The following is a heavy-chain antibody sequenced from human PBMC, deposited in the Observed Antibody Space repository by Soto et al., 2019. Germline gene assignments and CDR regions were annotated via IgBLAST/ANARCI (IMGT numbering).Heavy chain of an antibody. J-gene: IGHJ4*02. D-gene: IGHD4-17*01. CDR3: ARSDYGGNFDFDY. V-gene: IGHV4-59*01. CDR2: IYYSGST. CDR1: GGSISSYY. Sequence: QVQLQESGPGLVKPSETLSLTCTVSGGSISSYYWSWIRQPPGKGLEWIGYIYYSGSTNYNPSLKSRVPISVDTSKNQFSLKLSSVTAADTAVYYCARSDYGGNFDFDYWGQGTLVTVSS.